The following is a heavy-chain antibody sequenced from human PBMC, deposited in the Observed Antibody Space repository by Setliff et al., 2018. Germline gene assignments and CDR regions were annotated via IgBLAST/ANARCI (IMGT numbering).Heavy chain of an antibody. CDR3: ARGRGYSTYWYALPYFDS. V-gene: IGHV4-39*01. Sequence: PSETLSLTCRVSGGSISSGNYYWGLIRQPPGKGLEWVATIYYSGSTYSNPSLKSRLIISVDAPDNQFSVKLSSVTAADTAVYYCARGRGYSTYWYALPYFDSWGQGALVTVSS. CDR2: IYYSGST. J-gene: IGHJ4*02. D-gene: IGHD5-18*01. CDR1: GGSISSGNYY.